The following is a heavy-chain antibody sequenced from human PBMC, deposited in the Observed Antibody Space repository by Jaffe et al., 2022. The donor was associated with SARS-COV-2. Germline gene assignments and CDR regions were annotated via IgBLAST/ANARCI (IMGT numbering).Heavy chain of an antibody. Sequence: QVQLVQSGAEVKKPGSSVKVSCKASGGTFSSYTISWVRQAPGQGLEWMGRIIPILGIANYAQKFQGRVTITADKSTSTAYMELSSLRSEDTAVYYCASTSSIAAQFDPWGQGTLVTVSS. V-gene: IGHV1-69*02. CDR2: IIPILGIA. CDR3: ASTSSIAAQFDP. CDR1: GGTFSSYT. J-gene: IGHJ5*02. D-gene: IGHD6-6*01.